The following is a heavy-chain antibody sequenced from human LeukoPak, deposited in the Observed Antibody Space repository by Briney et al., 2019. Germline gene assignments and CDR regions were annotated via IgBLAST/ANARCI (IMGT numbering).Heavy chain of an antibody. CDR2: INPDGSGT. CDR3: ARELYSSGWYCDY. CDR1: GFTFSSYW. V-gene: IGHV3-74*01. D-gene: IGHD6-19*01. Sequence: PGGSLRLSCAASGFTFSSYWMHWVRQGPGKGLVWVSRINPDGSGTSHADSVKGRFTISRDNAKNTLYLQMNSLRAEDTAVYYCARELYSSGWYCDYWGQGTLVTVSS. J-gene: IGHJ4*02.